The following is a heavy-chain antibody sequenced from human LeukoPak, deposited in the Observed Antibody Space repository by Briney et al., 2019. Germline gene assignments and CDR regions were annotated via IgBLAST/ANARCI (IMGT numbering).Heavy chain of an antibody. CDR2: INPNSGGT. J-gene: IGHJ5*02. CDR3: ARKPTTVTTPFDH. V-gene: IGHV1-2*02. Sequence: ASVKVSCKASGYTFTGYYMHWVRQAPGQGLEWMGWINPNSGGTNYAQKFQGRVTMTRATSISTAYMELSRLRSDATAVSYCARKPTTVTTPFDHWGQGTLVTVSS. D-gene: IGHD4-17*01. CDR1: GYTFTGYY.